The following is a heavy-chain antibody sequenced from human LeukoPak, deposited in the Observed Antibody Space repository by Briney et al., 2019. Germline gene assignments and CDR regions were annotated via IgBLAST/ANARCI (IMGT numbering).Heavy chain of an antibody. CDR1: GFTFDEYG. Sequence: PGGSLRLSCAASGFTFDEYGMSWVRQAPGKGLEWVCGITRNGGSTGYADSVKGRFTISRDNAKNSVYLQMNSLRAEGTALYYCVRSITMFQHWGQGTLVTVSS. V-gene: IGHV3-20*04. D-gene: IGHD5-24*01. CDR3: VRSITMFQH. J-gene: IGHJ1*01. CDR2: ITRNGGST.